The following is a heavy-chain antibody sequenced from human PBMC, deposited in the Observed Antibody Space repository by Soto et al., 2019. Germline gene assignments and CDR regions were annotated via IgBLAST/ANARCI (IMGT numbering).Heavy chain of an antibody. CDR3: ARDQTDSGGYSDY. V-gene: IGHV3-33*01. D-gene: IGHD3-22*01. J-gene: IGHJ4*02. CDR2: IWNDGSNE. Sequence: PGGPLRLPCEAPGLNFSSYGIHWVRQAPGKGLEWVAIIWNDGSNEYYADSVKGRFTISRDNSKNTVYLQVSKMSADATVVYFSARDQTDSGGYSDYWGQGTLVTVSS. CDR1: GLNFSSYG.